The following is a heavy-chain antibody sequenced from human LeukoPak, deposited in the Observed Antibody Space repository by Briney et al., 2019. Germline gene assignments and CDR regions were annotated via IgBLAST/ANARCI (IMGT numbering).Heavy chain of an antibody. V-gene: IGHV5-51*01. J-gene: IGHJ4*02. CDR1: GSIFTNYW. CDR3: ARRDYGANSGNSYLFDY. D-gene: IGHD4-23*01. Sequence: HGESLQISCKGSGSIFTNYWISWVRQMPGKGLEWVGIIFPADSKTRYSPTFQGQVTISADKSINTAYLQWTSLKASDTAIYYCARRDYGANSGNSYLFDYWGQGTLVTISS. CDR2: IFPADSKT.